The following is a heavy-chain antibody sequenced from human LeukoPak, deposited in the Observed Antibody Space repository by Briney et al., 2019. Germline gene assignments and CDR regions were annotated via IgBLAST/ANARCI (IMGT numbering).Heavy chain of an antibody. V-gene: IGHV4-39*07. D-gene: IGHD3-10*01. J-gene: IGHJ6*03. CDR1: GGSISSGSYY. Sequence: PSETLSLTCSVSGGSISSGSYYWGWIRQPPGKGLEWIGSIFYTGITYDNPSLKSRVTISVDTSKNQFSLELSSVTAADTAVYYCARDGYYYGSGYYYYYMDVWGKGTTVTISS. CDR3: ARDGYYYGSGYYYYYMDV. CDR2: IFYTGIT.